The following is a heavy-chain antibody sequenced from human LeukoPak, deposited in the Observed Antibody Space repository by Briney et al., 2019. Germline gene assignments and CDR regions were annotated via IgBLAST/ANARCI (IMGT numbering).Heavy chain of an antibody. V-gene: IGHV1-58*01. J-gene: IGHJ4*02. D-gene: IGHD1-1*01. CDR2: IVVGSGNT. Sequence: SVKVSCEASGFTFTSSAVQWVRQARGQGLEWIGWIVVGSGNTNYAQKFQERVTINRDMSTSTAYMELSSLRSEDTAVYYCATDDVTTGTKTALGYWGQGTLVTVSS. CDR1: GFTFTSSA. CDR3: ATDDVTTGTKTALGY.